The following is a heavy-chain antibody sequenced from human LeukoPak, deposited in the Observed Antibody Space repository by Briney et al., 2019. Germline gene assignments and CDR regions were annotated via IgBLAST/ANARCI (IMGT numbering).Heavy chain of an antibody. CDR3: ARDLREGRITIFGSTYYYYYGMDV. V-gene: IGHV1-18*01. CDR1: GYTFTSYG. J-gene: IGHJ6*02. CDR2: ISAYNGNT. D-gene: IGHD3-3*01. Sequence: ASVKVSCKASGYTFTSYGISWVRQAPGQGLEWMGWISAYNGNTNYAQKLQGRVTMTTDTYTSTAYMELRSLRSDDTAVYYCARDLREGRITIFGSTYYYYYGMDVWGQGTTVTVSS.